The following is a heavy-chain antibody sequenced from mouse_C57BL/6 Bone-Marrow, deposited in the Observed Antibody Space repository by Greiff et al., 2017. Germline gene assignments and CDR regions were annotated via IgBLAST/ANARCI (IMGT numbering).Heavy chain of an antibody. CDR3: ARQTPFYYGYDCYAMDY. V-gene: IGHV5-12*01. J-gene: IGHJ4*01. D-gene: IGHD2-2*01. Sequence: EVKLVESGGGLVQPGGSLKLSCAASGFTFSDYYMYWVRQTPEKRLEWVAYISNGGGSTYYPDTVTGRFTISRDNAKNTLYQQMSRLKSDDTAMYYCARQTPFYYGYDCYAMDYWGQGTAVTVSS. CDR2: ISNGGGST. CDR1: GFTFSDYY.